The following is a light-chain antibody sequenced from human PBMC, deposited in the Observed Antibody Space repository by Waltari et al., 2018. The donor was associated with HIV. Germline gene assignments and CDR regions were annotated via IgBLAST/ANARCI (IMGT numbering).Light chain of an antibody. CDR2: DVS. V-gene: IGLV2-14*03. J-gene: IGLJ2*01. Sequence: QSALTQPASVSGSPGQSITISCSGTSRAVGGYRDASWYQQHPGKAPKLVIFDVSNLPSGVSNRFSASRSGNTASLTISGLQTEDEGDYFCSAYARSAAHVIFGGGTKLTVL. CDR1: SRAVGGYRD. CDR3: SAYARSAAHVI.